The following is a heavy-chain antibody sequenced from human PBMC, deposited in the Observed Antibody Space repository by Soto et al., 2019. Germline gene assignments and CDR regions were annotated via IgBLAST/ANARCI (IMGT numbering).Heavy chain of an antibody. CDR3: ASVRYSYGLNFDY. V-gene: IGHV3-53*01. D-gene: IGHD5-18*01. CDR2: IYSGGST. CDR1: GFTVSSNY. Sequence: HPGGSLRLSCAASGFTVSSNYMSWVRQAPGKGLEWVSVIYSGGSTYYADSVKGRFTISRDNSKNALYLQMNSLRAEDTAVYYCASVRYSYGLNFDYWGQGTLVTVSS. J-gene: IGHJ4*02.